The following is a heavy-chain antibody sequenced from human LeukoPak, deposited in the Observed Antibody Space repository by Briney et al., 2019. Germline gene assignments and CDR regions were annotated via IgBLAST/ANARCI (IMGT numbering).Heavy chain of an antibody. V-gene: IGHV1-46*01. CDR3: ARAAAAGHFDY. D-gene: IGHD6-13*01. CDR1: GYPFTGYY. CDR2: INPSGGST. J-gene: IGHJ4*02. Sequence: ASVKVSCKASGYPFTGYYMHWVRQAPGQGLEWMGIINPSGGSTSYAQKFQGRVTMTRDTSTSTVYMELSSLRSEDTAVYYCARAAAAGHFDYWGQGTLVTVSS.